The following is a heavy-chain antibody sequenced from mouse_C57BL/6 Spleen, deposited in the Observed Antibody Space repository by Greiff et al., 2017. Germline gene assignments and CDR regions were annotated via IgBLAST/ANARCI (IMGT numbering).Heavy chain of an antibody. CDR3: ARNLLLRSYAMDY. Sequence: QVQLQQSGPGLVQPSQSLSITCTVSGFSLTSYGVHWVRQSPGKGLEWLGVIWSGGSTDYNAAFLSRLSISKDNSKSQVFFKINSLQADDTAIYYCARNLLLRSYAMDYWGQGTSVTVSS. D-gene: IGHD1-1*01. CDR1: GFSLTSYG. V-gene: IGHV2-2*01. CDR2: IWSGGST. J-gene: IGHJ4*01.